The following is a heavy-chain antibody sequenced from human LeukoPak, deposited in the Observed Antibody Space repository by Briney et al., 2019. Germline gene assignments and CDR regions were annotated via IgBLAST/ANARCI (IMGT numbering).Heavy chain of an antibody. Sequence: TGGSLRLSCAASGFTFSSYAMSWVRQAPGRGLEWVSAISGSGGNTFYADSAKGRFTISRDNSKNTAYLQMNSLRAEDTAVYYCAKKNGAPDTRNGMDVWGQGTTVTVSS. J-gene: IGHJ6*02. CDR1: GFTFSSYA. CDR3: AKKNGAPDTRNGMDV. V-gene: IGHV3-23*01. CDR2: ISGSGGNT. D-gene: IGHD2-8*01.